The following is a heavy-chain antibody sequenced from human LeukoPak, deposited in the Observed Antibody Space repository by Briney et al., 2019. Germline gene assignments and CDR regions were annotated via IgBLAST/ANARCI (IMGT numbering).Heavy chain of an antibody. V-gene: IGHV3-21*01. CDR1: GFTFSSYS. J-gene: IGHJ6*02. CDR3: ARIHDFWSGYYGEYGMDV. CDR2: ISSSSSYI. D-gene: IGHD3-3*01. Sequence: GGSLRLSCAASGFTFSSYSMNWVRQAPGKGLEWVSSISSSSSYICYADSVKGRFTISRDNAKNSLYLQMNSLRAEDTAVYYCARIHDFWSGYYGEYGMDVWGQGTMVTVSS.